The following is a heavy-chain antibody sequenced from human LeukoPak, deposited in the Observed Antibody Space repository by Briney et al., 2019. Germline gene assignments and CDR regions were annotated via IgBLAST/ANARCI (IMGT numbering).Heavy chain of an antibody. D-gene: IGHD5-24*01. CDR1: GGTFSSYA. CDR3: ARDRADGYMDY. J-gene: IGHJ4*02. Sequence: ASVKVSCKASGGTFSSYAMSWVRQAPGQGLEWMGRIIPILGIANYAQKFQGRVTITADKSTSTAYMELSSLRSEDTAVYYCARDRADGYMDYWGQGTLVTVSS. CDR2: IIPILGIA. V-gene: IGHV1-69*04.